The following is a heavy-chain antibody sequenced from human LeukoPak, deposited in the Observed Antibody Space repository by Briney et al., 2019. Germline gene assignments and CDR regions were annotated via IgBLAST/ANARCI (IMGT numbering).Heavy chain of an antibody. CDR1: GFTFSSYG. J-gene: IGHJ4*02. Sequence: GGSLRLSCAASGFTFSSYGMHWVRQAPGKGLGWVAVIWFDGNNKYYADSVKGRFTISRDNSKNTLYLQMNSLRAEDTAVYNCARDLASNWNEGLDYWGQGTLVTVSS. D-gene: IGHD1-1*01. V-gene: IGHV3-33*01. CDR2: IWFDGNNK. CDR3: ARDLASNWNEGLDY.